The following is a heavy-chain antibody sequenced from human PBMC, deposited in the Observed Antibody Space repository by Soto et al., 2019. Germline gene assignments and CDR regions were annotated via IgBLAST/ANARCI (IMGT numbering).Heavy chain of an antibody. CDR3: ARVEYYDFWSGYKSEGWFDP. D-gene: IGHD3-3*01. CDR2: IYYSGST. Sequence: QVQLQESGPGLVKPSETLSLTCTVSGGSISSYYWSWIRQPPGKGLEWIGYIYYSGSTNYNPSLKSRVTISVDTSKNQFSLKLSSVTAADTAVYYCARVEYYDFWSGYKSEGWFDPWGQGTLVTVSS. CDR1: GGSISSYY. J-gene: IGHJ5*02. V-gene: IGHV4-59*01.